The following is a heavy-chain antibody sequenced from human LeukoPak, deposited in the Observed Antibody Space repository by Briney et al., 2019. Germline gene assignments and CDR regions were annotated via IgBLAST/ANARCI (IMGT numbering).Heavy chain of an antibody. J-gene: IGHJ6*01. V-gene: IGHV4-59*08. Sequence: PSETLSLTCTVSGGSISSYYWSWIRQPPGKGLEWIGYIYYSGSTNYNPSLKSRVTISVDTSTNQFSLKLSSVTAADTPLVYCAGHGGAPYYYVMDVWGQGTTVTVSS. CDR1: GGSISSYY. CDR2: IYYSGST. D-gene: IGHD2-21*01. CDR3: AGHGGAPYYYVMDV.